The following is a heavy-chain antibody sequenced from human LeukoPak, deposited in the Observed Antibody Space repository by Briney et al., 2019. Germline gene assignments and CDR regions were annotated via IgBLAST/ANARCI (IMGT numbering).Heavy chain of an antibody. D-gene: IGHD6-13*01. V-gene: IGHV3-23*01. CDR3: AKDEGQQQLEYYFDY. J-gene: IGHJ4*02. CDR2: IMIGSDGK. CDR1: GFTFNNYA. Sequence: GGSLRLSCAGSGFTFNNYAMSWVRRAPRKGLEWVSTIMIGSDGKHYADSVKGRFTISRDRSESTLYLQMNSLRAEATAVYYCAKDEGQQQLEYYFDYWGQGTLVTVSS.